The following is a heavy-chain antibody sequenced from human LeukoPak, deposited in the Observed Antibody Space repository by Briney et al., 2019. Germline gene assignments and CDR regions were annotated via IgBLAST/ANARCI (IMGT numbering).Heavy chain of an antibody. D-gene: IGHD1-1*01. J-gene: IGHJ4*02. CDR1: GFTFSSYA. V-gene: IGHV3-23*01. CDR3: SNPMGRLETDY. Sequence: GGSLRLSCAASGFTFSSYAMSWVRQAPGKGLEWVSAISGSGGNTYYADSVKGRFSISRDNSKNTLYLQMNSMRAEDTAIYYWSNPMGRLETDYWGQGTLVTVSS. CDR2: ISGSGGNT.